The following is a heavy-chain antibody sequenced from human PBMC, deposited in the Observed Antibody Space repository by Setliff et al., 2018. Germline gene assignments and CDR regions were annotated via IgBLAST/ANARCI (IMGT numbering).Heavy chain of an antibody. Sequence: GGSLRLSCATSGFSFSDHSMDWVRQDPGKGLEWVGRNRNKVSSYNTAYAASLKGRFTISRDDSTHSLFLQFNSLNTDATAVYYCATPALYSTGWFGYHGMDVWGQGTTVTVSS. V-gene: IGHV3-72*01. CDR1: GFSFSDHS. CDR3: ATPALYSTGWFGYHGMDV. CDR2: NRNKVSSYNT. J-gene: IGHJ6*02. D-gene: IGHD6-19*01.